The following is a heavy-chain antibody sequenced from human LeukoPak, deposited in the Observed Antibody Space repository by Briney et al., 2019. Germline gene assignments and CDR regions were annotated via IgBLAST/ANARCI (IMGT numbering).Heavy chain of an antibody. CDR2: ISSSGSTI. D-gene: IGHD2-15*01. V-gene: IGHV3-48*03. Sequence: GGSLRLSCAASGFTFSSYEMNWVRQAPGKGLEWVSYISSSGSTIYYADSVKGRFTISRDNAKNSLYLQMNSLRAEDTAVYYCARGPPGYCSGGSCWVYYFDYWGQGTLVTVSS. CDR1: GFTFSSYE. CDR3: ARGPPGYCSGGSCWVYYFDY. J-gene: IGHJ4*02.